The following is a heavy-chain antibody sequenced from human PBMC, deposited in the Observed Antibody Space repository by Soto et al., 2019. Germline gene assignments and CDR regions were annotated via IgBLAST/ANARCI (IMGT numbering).Heavy chain of an antibody. CDR1: GFTFSSYG. V-gene: IGHV3-30*18. Sequence: GGSLRLSCAASGFTFSSYGMHWVRQAPGKGLEWVAVISYDGSNKYYADSVKGRFTISRDNSKNTLYLKMNSLRAEDTAVYYCAKDNKLRFLEWLRLQGPFDPWGQGTLVTVSS. J-gene: IGHJ5*02. CDR3: AKDNKLRFLEWLRLQGPFDP. CDR2: ISYDGSNK. D-gene: IGHD3-3*01.